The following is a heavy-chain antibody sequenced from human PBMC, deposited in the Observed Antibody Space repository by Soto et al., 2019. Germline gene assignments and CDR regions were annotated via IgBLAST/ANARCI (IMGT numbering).Heavy chain of an antibody. Sequence: GSSLKSDCRASGYTFTGCYMHWFRESPGQGLEWMGWINPNSGGTNYAQKFQGWVTMTRDTSISTAYMELSRLRSDDTAVYYCARGGGACSTPLAPCGPGDMDVWGQGTTVTVSS. D-gene: IGHD2-15*01. J-gene: IGHJ6*02. CDR2: INPNSGGT. CDR3: ARGGGACSTPLAPCGPGDMDV. V-gene: IGHV1-2*04. CDR1: GYTFTGCY.